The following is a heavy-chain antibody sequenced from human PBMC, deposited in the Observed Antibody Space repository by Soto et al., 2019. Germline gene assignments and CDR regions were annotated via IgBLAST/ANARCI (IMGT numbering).Heavy chain of an antibody. J-gene: IGHJ4*02. CDR2: INAGNGNT. V-gene: IGHV1-3*01. D-gene: IGHD6-13*01. CDR1: GYTFTSYA. Sequence: ASVKVSCKASGYTFTSYAMHWVRQAPGQRLEWMGWINAGNGNTKYSQKFQGRVTITRDTSASTAYMELSSLRSEDTAVYYCARVLRVAAAGLDYWGQGTLVTVSS. CDR3: ARVLRVAAAGLDY.